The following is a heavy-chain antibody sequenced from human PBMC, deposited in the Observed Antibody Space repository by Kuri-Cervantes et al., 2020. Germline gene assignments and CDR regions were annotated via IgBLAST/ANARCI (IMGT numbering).Heavy chain of an antibody. Sequence: SETLSLTCAVSGGSISSSNWWSWVRQPPGKGLEWSGEIYHSGSTNYNPSLKSRVTISVDTSKNQFSLKLSSVTAADTAVYYCARVGPYDFWSGYYPYYYYMDVWGKGTTVTVSS. V-gene: IGHV4-4*02. CDR1: GGSISSSNW. J-gene: IGHJ6*03. CDR3: ARVGPYDFWSGYYPYYYYMDV. D-gene: IGHD3-3*01. CDR2: IYHSGST.